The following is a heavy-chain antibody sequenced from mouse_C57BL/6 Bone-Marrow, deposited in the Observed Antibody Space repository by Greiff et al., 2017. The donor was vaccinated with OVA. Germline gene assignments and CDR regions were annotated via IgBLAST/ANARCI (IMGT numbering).Heavy chain of an antibody. V-gene: IGHV5-9-1*02. Sequence: EVKLMESGEGLVKPGGSLKLSCAASGFTFSSYAMSWVRQTPEKRLEWVAYISSGGDYIYYADTVKGRFTISRDNARNTLYLQMSRLKSEDTAMYYCTRLLDAIDYWGQGTSVTVSS. CDR3: TRLLDAIDY. CDR2: ISSGGDYI. D-gene: IGHD2-1*01. J-gene: IGHJ4*01. CDR1: GFTFSSYA.